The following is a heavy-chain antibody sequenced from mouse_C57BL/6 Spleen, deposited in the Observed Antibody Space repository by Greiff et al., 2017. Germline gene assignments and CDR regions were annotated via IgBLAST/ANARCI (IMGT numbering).Heavy chain of an antibody. CDR2: ISSGGSYT. Sequence: EVKLVESGGDLVKPGGSLKLSCAASGFTFSSYGMSWVRQTPDKRLEWVATISSGGSYTYYPDSVKGRFTISRDNAKHTLYLQMSSLKSEDTAMYYCARRPYSEAMDYWGQGTSVTVSS. CDR1: GFTFSSYG. CDR3: ARRPYSEAMDY. D-gene: IGHD2-12*01. J-gene: IGHJ4*01. V-gene: IGHV5-6*02.